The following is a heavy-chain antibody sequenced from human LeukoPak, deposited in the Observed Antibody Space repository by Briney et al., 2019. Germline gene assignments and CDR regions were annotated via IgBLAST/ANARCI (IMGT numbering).Heavy chain of an antibody. CDR3: ARLGPASSGWPESFDY. CDR1: GYTFTSYA. D-gene: IGHD6-19*01. Sequence: ASVKVSCKASGYTFTSYAMHWVRQAPGQRLEWMGWINAGNGNTKYSQKFQGRVTITRDTSASTAYMELSSLRSEDTAVYYCARLGPASSGWPESFDYWGQGTLVTVSS. V-gene: IGHV1-3*01. J-gene: IGHJ4*02. CDR2: INAGNGNT.